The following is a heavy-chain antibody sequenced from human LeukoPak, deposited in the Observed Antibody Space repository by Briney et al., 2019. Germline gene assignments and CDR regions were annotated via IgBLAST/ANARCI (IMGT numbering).Heavy chain of an antibody. CDR2: INWNGGST. D-gene: IGHD2-15*01. CDR3: ASLGYCSGGSCYARRDY. Sequence: GGSLRLSCAASGFTFSSYAMSWVRQAPGKGLEWVSGINWNGGSTGYADSVKGRFTISRDNAKNSLYLQMNSLRAEDTALYYCASLGYCSGGSCYARRDYWGQGTLVTVSS. V-gene: IGHV3-20*04. CDR1: GFTFSSYA. J-gene: IGHJ4*02.